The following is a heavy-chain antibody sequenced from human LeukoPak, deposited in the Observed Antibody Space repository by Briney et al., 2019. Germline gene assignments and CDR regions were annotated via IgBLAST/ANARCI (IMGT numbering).Heavy chain of an antibody. CDR2: IYTSENT. CDR3: AREGDYGDYSKSFYYMDV. D-gene: IGHD4-17*01. CDR1: GGYIGSYY. Sequence: PSETLSLTCTVSGGYIGSYYWSWIRQPAGKGLDWIGRIYTSENTDYNPSLKSRVTMSVDMSTSQFSLTLTSVTAADTAVYYCAREGDYGDYSKSFYYMDVWGKGTTVTVSS. V-gene: IGHV4-4*07. J-gene: IGHJ6*03.